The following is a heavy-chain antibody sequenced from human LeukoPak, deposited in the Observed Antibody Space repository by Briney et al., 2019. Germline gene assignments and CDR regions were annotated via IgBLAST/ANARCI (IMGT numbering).Heavy chain of an antibody. J-gene: IGHJ4*02. D-gene: IGHD6-13*01. CDR1: GGSISSYY. Sequence: SETLSLTCTVSGGSISSYYWSWIRQPPGKGLEWIGYIYYSGSTNYNPSLKSRVTISVDTSKNQFSLKLSSVTAADTAVYYCATERIAAAGPFDYWGQGTLVTVSS. V-gene: IGHV4-59*12. CDR3: ATERIAAAGPFDY. CDR2: IYYSGST.